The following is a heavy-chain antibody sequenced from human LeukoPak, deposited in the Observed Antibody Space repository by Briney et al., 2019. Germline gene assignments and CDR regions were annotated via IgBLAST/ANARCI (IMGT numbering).Heavy chain of an antibody. CDR1: GYRFNTYA. J-gene: IGHJ6*03. V-gene: IGHV1-18*01. Sequence: ASVKVSCKPSGYRFNTYAISSVRQAPSQGRKYVGWISGYTVHTEYAQKFQGRVTLTTDTSTSTAYMEVRSLRSDDTAVYHCAREGDYYGSGSKKGYHYYMDVWGKGTTVTVSS. D-gene: IGHD3-10*01. CDR2: ISGYTVHT. CDR3: AREGDYYGSGSKKGYHYYMDV.